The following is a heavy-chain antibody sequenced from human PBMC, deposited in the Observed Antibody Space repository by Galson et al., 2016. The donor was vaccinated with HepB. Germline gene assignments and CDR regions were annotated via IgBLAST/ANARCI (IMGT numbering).Heavy chain of an antibody. CDR3: VTVQGSASNFDY. CDR2: IYSDGVA. D-gene: IGHD3-10*01. Sequence: SETLSLTCTVSGASIVNFYWSWIRQPAGKGLEWIGRIYSDGVANYNPSLTSRVTMSVDTSKNQFSLKLRSVTAADTATYYCVTVQGSASNFDYWGQGTAVTVAS. CDR1: GASIVNFY. J-gene: IGHJ4*02. V-gene: IGHV4-4*07.